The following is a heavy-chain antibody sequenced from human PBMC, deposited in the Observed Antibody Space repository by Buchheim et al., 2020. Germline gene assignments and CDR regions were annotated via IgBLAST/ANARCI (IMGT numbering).Heavy chain of an antibody. CDR2: INAGNGNT. J-gene: IGHJ4*02. Sequence: QVQLVQSGAEVKKPGASVKVSCKASGYTFTSYAMHWVRQAPGQRLEWMGWINAGNGNTKYSQKFQGRVTITRDTSASTAYLELSSLRSEDTAVYYCARAVRLRWVTICGGELDYWGQGTL. CDR3: ARAVRLRWVTICGGELDY. CDR1: GYTFTSYA. D-gene: IGHD3-3*01. V-gene: IGHV1-3*01.